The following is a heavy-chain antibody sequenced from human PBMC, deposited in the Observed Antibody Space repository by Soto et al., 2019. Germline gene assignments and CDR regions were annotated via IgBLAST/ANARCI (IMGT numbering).Heavy chain of an antibody. D-gene: IGHD6-19*01. Sequence: GGSLRLSCAASGLTFSSYAMHWVRQAPGKGLEWVAVISYDGSNKYYADSVKGRFTISRDNSKNTLYLQMNSLRAEDTAVYYCAREGLQWLFHAFDIWGQGTMVTVSS. CDR2: ISYDGSNK. CDR3: AREGLQWLFHAFDI. J-gene: IGHJ3*02. CDR1: GLTFSSYA. V-gene: IGHV3-30-3*01.